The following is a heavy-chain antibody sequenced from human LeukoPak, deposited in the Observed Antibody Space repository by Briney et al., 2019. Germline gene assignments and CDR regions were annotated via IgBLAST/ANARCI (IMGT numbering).Heavy chain of an antibody. CDR1: GYTFTGYY. D-gene: IGHD1-7*01. V-gene: IGHV1-2*02. Sequence: ASVKVSCKASGYTFTGYYLHWVRQAPGQGLEWMAWINPNSGGTSCAQKFRGRVTMARDTSISTAYMELSRLRSDDTAVYYCARGRSVTVPETTKLFDQWGQGTLVTVSS. J-gene: IGHJ4*02. CDR3: ARGRSVTVPETTKLFDQ. CDR2: INPNSGGT.